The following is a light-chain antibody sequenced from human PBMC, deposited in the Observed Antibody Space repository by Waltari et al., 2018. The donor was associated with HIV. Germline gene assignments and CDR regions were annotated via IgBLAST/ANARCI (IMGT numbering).Light chain of an antibody. CDR2: ADN. CDR3: GGWDDNLDGWV. Sequence: QSVLTQPPSVSAAPGQTVSISCSGSSFNIGGNFVSWFQQFPGSAPKLLIYADNQRPSRIPDRVSCSKSGTSATLGITGLQTGDEADYYCGGWDDNLDGWVFGGWTKLTVL. V-gene: IGLV1-51*02. CDR1: SFNIGGNF. J-gene: IGLJ3*02.